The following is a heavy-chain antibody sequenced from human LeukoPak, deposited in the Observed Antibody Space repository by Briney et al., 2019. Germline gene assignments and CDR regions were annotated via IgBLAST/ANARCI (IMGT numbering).Heavy chain of an antibody. CDR3: ARDDYGSGILGY. J-gene: IGHJ4*02. D-gene: IGHD3-10*01. CDR1: GGSISSYY. Sequence: SETLSLTCTVSGGSISSYYWSWIRQPPGKGLEWIGYIYYSGSTNYNPSLKSRVTISVDTSKNQFSLKLSSVTAADMAVYYCARDDYGSGILGYWGQGTLVTVSS. V-gene: IGHV4-59*01. CDR2: IYYSGST.